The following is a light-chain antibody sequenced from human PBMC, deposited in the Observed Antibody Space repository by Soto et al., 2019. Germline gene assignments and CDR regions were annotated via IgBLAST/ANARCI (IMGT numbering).Light chain of an antibody. CDR2: SAS. J-gene: IGKJ5*01. V-gene: IGKV1-39*01. CDR1: QRINIY. CDR3: QQSFSTPT. Sequence: DLQMTQSPSCLSTSMGDRLTSTCRASQRINIYLNWYRQKPGKAPXXLIYSASNLQSGVPSRFSGSGSGTDFTLTISGLQSEDFATYYCQQSFSTPTFGQGTRLEIK.